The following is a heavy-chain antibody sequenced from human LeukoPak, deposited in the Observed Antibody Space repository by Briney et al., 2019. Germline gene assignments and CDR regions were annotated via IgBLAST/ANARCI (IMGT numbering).Heavy chain of an antibody. CDR3: ARVGSVDIVIYPTAPDS. V-gene: IGHV3-30-3*01. D-gene: IGHD2/OR15-2a*01. CDR2: ISYDGSKT. Sequence: GGSLRRSCAASGVRFSSFFLYWVRQTPGKGLEWVAGISYDGSKTYYADSVKGRFTISRDNAKNSLYLQMSSLSREASSVYHCARVGSVDIVIYPTAPDSWGQGTLVTVSS. J-gene: IGHJ4*02. CDR1: GVRFSSFF.